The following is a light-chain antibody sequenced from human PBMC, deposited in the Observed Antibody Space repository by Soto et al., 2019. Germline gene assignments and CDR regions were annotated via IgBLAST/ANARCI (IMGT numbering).Light chain of an antibody. V-gene: IGLV2-8*01. J-gene: IGLJ2*01. Sequence: QSALTQPPSASGSPGQSVTISRTGTSSDVGGYNYVSWYQQHPGKAPKLMIYEVSKRPSGVPDRFSGSKSGNTASLTVSGLQAEDEADYYCSSYAGSKGVVFGGGTKLTVL. CDR2: EVS. CDR3: SSYAGSKGVV. CDR1: SSDVGGYNY.